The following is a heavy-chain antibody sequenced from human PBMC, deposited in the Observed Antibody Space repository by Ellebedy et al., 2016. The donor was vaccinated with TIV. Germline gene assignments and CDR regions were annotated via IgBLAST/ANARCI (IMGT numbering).Heavy chain of an antibody. D-gene: IGHD3/OR15-3a*01. CDR1: GFTVSGDY. V-gene: IGHV3-53*01. Sequence: GESLKISCAASGFTVSGDYMSWVRQAPGKGLVWVSQINIDGSGTNYADSVKGRFTISRDNSKNTLFLQMSSLRAEDTAVYFCARRSTDFAFDSWGQGTLVTVSS. CDR2: INIDGSGT. J-gene: IGHJ4*02. CDR3: ARRSTDFAFDS.